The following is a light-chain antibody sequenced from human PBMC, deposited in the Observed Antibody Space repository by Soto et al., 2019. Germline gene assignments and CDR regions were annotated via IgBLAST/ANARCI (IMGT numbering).Light chain of an antibody. J-gene: IGLJ1*01. Sequence: SALTQPRSVSGSPGQSVTISCTGTSNYVSWYQQDPGKAPKLIIYDVSKRPSGVPDRFSGSKSGNTASLTISGLQAEDEADYFCCSFAGSYTSYVFGTGTKVTVL. V-gene: IGLV2-11*01. CDR1: SNY. CDR2: DVS. CDR3: CSFAGSYTSYV.